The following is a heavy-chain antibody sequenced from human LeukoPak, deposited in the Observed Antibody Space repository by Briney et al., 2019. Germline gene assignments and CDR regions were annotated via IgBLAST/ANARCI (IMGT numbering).Heavy chain of an antibody. V-gene: IGHV3-30*02. CDR2: IRYDGSDK. J-gene: IGHJ3*01. D-gene: IGHD3-22*01. CDR1: GFTFRSYG. CDR3: AKDRAQSYYDKSGYYLDALDV. Sequence: QPGGSLRLSCAASGFTFRSYGMHWVRQAPGKGLEGVTFIRYDGSDKYYADSVKGRFTISRDNSTNTLYLQMDSLKAEDTAVYYCAKDRAQSYYDKSGYYLDALDVWGQGTMVAVS.